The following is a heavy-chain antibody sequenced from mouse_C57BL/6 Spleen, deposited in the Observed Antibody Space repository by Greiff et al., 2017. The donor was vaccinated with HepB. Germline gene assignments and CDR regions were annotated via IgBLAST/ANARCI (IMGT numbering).Heavy chain of an antibody. CDR3: ARCYSKGHYAMDY. D-gene: IGHD2-5*01. V-gene: IGHV1-82*01. CDR1: GYAFSSSW. J-gene: IGHJ4*01. Sequence: QVQLQQSGPELVKPGASVKISCKASGYAFSSSWMNWVKQRPGKGLEWIGRIYPGDGDTNYNGKFKGKATLTADKSSSTAYMQLSSLTSEDSAVYFCARCYSKGHYAMDYWGQGTSVTVSS. CDR2: IYPGDGDT.